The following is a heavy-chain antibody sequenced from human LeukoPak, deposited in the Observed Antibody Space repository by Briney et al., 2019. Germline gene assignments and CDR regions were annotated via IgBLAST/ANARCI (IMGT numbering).Heavy chain of an antibody. V-gene: IGHV4-30-2*01. Sequence: SQTLSLTCTVSGGSISSGGYYWSWIRQPPGKGLEWIGYIYHSGSTYYNPSLKSRVTISVDRSKNQFSLKLSSVTAADTAVYYCARDRDDSTPASLFDYWGQGTLVTVSS. J-gene: IGHJ4*02. CDR1: GGSISSGGYY. CDR2: IYHSGST. D-gene: IGHD3-22*01. CDR3: ARDRDDSTPASLFDY.